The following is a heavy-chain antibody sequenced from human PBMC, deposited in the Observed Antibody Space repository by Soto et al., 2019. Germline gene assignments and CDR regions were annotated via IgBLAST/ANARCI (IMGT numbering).Heavy chain of an antibody. D-gene: IGHD6-19*01. J-gene: IGHJ4*02. Sequence: GGSLRLSCAASGFAFNSYSMNWVRQAPGKGLEWVSSISSSSSYIYYADSVKGRFTISRDNAKNSLYLQMNSLRAEDTAVYYCARDLVATGSSGCDYWGQGTLVTVSS. CDR2: ISSSSSYI. V-gene: IGHV3-21*01. CDR1: GFAFNSYS. CDR3: ARDLVATGSSGCDY.